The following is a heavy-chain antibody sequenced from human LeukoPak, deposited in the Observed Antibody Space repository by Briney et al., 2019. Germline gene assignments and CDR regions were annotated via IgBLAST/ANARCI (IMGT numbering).Heavy chain of an antibody. D-gene: IGHD3-10*01. V-gene: IGHV1-46*01. J-gene: IGHJ4*02. CDR2: INPSGGST. CDR1: GYTFTSYY. CDR3: ARDLFYSVSGTYYNVGRVFNY. Sequence: GASVKVSCKASGYTFTSYYMHWVRQAPGQGLEWMGIINPSGGSTSYAQKFQGRVTMTRDTSTSTVYMELSSLRSEDTAVYYCARDLFYSVSGTYYNVGRVFNYWGQGTLVTVSS.